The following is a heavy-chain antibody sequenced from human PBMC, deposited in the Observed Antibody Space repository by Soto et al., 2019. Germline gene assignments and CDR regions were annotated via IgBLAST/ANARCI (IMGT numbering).Heavy chain of an antibody. CDR3: QSTRTNYYYYGMDV. V-gene: IGHV3-66*01. D-gene: IGHD2-2*01. Sequence: GGSLRLSCAASEFTFINYAMSWVLQAPWKGLEWVSVIYSGGSTYYADSVKGRFTISRDNSKNTLYLQMNSLRAEDTAVYYCQSTRTNYYYYGMDVWGQGTTVTVSS. CDR2: IYSGGST. J-gene: IGHJ6*02. CDR1: EFTFINYA.